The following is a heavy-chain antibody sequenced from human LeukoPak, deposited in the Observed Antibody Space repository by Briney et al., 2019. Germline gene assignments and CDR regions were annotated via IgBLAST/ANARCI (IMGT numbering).Heavy chain of an antibody. D-gene: IGHD5-12*01. Sequence: PGASVKVSCKVSGYTLTELSMHWVRQAPGKGLEWMGGFDPEDGETIYAQEFQGRVTMTEDTSTDTAYMELSSLRSEDTAVYYCATEGGYAKFFDYWGQGTLVTVSS. CDR1: GYTLTELS. V-gene: IGHV1-24*01. CDR3: ATEGGYAKFFDY. J-gene: IGHJ4*02. CDR2: FDPEDGET.